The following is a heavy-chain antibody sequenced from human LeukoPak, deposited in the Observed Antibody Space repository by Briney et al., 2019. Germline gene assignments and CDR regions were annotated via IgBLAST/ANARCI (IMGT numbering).Heavy chain of an antibody. CDR1: GFTFSSYS. CDR2: ISSSSSYI. Sequence: PGGSLRLSCAASGFTFSSYSVNWVRQAPGKGLEWVSSISSSSSYIYYADSVKGRFTISRDNAKNSLYLQMNSLRAEDTAVYYCARESPGRTRIAAAGPYDYWGQGTLVTVSS. D-gene: IGHD6-13*01. CDR3: ARESPGRTRIAAAGPYDY. J-gene: IGHJ4*02. V-gene: IGHV3-21*01.